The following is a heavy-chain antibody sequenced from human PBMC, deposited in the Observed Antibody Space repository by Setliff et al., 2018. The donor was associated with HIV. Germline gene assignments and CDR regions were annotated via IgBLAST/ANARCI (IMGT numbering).Heavy chain of an antibody. J-gene: IGHJ4*02. CDR2: VSVYNGNT. CDR3: ASGTTLARGVISFDY. Sequence: GASVMVSCKASGYTFTNYGIIWVRQAPGQGLEWMGWVSVYNGNTNYAQKFQGRVTMTSDTSTSTAYMELGSLTSDDTAVYFCASGTTLARGVISFDYWGQGTQVTVSS. CDR1: GYTFTNYG. D-gene: IGHD3-10*01. V-gene: IGHV1-18*01.